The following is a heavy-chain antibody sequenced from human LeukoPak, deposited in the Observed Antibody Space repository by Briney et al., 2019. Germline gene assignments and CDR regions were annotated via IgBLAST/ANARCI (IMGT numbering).Heavy chain of an antibody. CDR2: IKQDGSEK. D-gene: IGHD3-10*01. Sequence: GGSLRLSCSASGFTLGSYWMRWVRQAPGKGLEWVANIKQDGSEKYYVDSVKGRFTISRDNAKNSLYLQMNSLRAEDTAVYYCIRDRGYFDYWGQGALVTVSS. CDR3: IRDRGYFDY. J-gene: IGHJ4*02. CDR1: GFTLGSYW. V-gene: IGHV3-7*01.